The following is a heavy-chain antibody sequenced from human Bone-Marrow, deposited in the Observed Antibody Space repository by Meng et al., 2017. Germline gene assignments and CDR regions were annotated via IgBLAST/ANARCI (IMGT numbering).Heavy chain of an antibody. Sequence: ASVKVSCKASGYTFTSYYMHWVRQAPGQGLEWMGIINPSGGSTSYAQKFQGRVTMTRDTSTSTVYMELSSLRSEDTAVYYCARSYCGGDCYSTPHYFDYWGQGTLVTVSS. CDR2: INPSGGST. J-gene: IGHJ4*02. CDR3: ARSYCGGDCYSTPHYFDY. V-gene: IGHV1-46*01. CDR1: GYTFTSYY. D-gene: IGHD2-21*02.